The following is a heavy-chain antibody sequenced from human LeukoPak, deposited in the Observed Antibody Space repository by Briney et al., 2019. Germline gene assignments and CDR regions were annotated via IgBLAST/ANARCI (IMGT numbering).Heavy chain of an antibody. CDR2: ISSSSSYI. CDR3: ARYAFPLYEYYYYYYMDV. CDR1: GFTFSSYS. J-gene: IGHJ6*03. D-gene: IGHD2-2*01. V-gene: IGHV3-21*01. Sequence: PGGSLRLSCAASGFTFSSYSMNWVRQAPGKGLEWVSSISSSSSYIYYADSVKGRFTISRDNAKNSLYLQMNSLRAEDTAVYYCARYAFPLYEYYYYYYMDVWGKGTTVTISS.